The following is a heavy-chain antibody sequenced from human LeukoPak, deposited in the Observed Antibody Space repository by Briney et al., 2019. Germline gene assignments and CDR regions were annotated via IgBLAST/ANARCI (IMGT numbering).Heavy chain of an antibody. J-gene: IGHJ4*02. V-gene: IGHV3-21*01. CDR3: AKDPVQYCGGDCYSHVDY. D-gene: IGHD2-21*02. CDR2: ISSSSSYI. Sequence: GGSLRLSCAASGFTFSSYSMNWVRQAPGKGLEWVSYISSSSSYIYYADSVKGRFTISRDDAKNSLYLQMNSLRAEDTAVYYCAKDPVQYCGGDCYSHVDYWGQGTLVTVSS. CDR1: GFTFSSYS.